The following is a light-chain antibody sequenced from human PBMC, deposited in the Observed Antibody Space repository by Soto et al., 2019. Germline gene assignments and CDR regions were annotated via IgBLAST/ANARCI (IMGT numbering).Light chain of an antibody. CDR2: KAS. CDR1: QSISSW. CDR3: QQYNSYSRT. J-gene: IGKJ1*01. Sequence: DIQMPPSRSTLSASVGASVTIPCRASQSISSWLAWYQQKPGKAPKLLIYKASSLESGVPSRFSGSGSGTEFTLTISSLQPDDFATYYCQQYNSYSRTFGQGTKVDI. V-gene: IGKV1-5*03.